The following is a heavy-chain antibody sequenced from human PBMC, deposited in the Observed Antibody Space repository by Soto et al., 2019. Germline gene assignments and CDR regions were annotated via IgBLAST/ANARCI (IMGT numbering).Heavy chain of an antibody. J-gene: IGHJ4*02. CDR2: IYWDDDK. CDR1: GFSLSTSGVG. V-gene: IGHV2-5*02. D-gene: IGHD2-15*01. Sequence: ESGPTLVNPTQTLTLTCTFSGFSLSTSGVGVGWIRQPPGKALEWLALIYWDDDKRYSPSLKSRLTITKDTSKNQVVLTMTNMDPVDTATYYCAHPTAKGVAAIYYFDYWGQGTLVTVSS. CDR3: AHPTAKGVAAIYYFDY.